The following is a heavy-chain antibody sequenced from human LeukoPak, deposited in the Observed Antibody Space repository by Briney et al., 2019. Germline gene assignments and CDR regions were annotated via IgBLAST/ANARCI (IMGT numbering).Heavy chain of an antibody. J-gene: IGHJ6*02. D-gene: IGHD6-13*01. CDR1: GFTFSSYG. CDR3: AKASSSWSNYYYYGMDV. CDR2: IRYDGSNK. Sequence: GGSLRLSCAASGFTFSSYGMHWVRQAPGKGLEWVASIRYDGSNKYYADSVKGRFTISRDNSKNTLYLQMNSLRAEDTAVYYCAKASSSWSNYYYYGMDVWGQGTTVTVSS. V-gene: IGHV3-30*02.